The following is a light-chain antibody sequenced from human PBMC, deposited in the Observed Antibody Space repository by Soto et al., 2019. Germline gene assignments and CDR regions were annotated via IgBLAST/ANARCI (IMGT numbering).Light chain of an antibody. Sequence: EIVLTQSPGTLSLSPGERATLSCRASQSVSSTYLTWYQHKPGQAPRLLIYRAYRRVAGIPDRFSGSGSGTDFTLTITSLEPEDFAMYYCQQCGTSPFTFGQGTKLEIK. V-gene: IGKV3-20*01. CDR2: RAY. CDR3: QQCGTSPFT. CDR1: QSVSSTY. J-gene: IGKJ2*01.